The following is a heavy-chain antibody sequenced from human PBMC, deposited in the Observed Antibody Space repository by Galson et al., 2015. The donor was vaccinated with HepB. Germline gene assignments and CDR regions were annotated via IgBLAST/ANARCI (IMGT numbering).Heavy chain of an antibody. CDR1: GFSLSTSGMR. CDR3: ARYGFDSRGYDY. J-gene: IGHJ4*02. Sequence: PALVKPTQTLTLTCTFSGFSLSTSGMRVSWIRQPPGKALEWLARIDWDDDKFYSTSLKTRLTISKDTSKNQVVLTMTNMDPVDTATYYCARYGFDSRGYDYWGQGTLVTVSS. CDR2: IDWDDDK. D-gene: IGHD3-22*01. V-gene: IGHV2-70*04.